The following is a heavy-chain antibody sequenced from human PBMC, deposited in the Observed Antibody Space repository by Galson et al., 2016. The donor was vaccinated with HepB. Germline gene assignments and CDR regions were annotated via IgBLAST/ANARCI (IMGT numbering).Heavy chain of an antibody. D-gene: IGHD4-23*01. CDR1: GFTFSCYT. CDR3: VRVRADYGGNMPDALDI. J-gene: IGHJ3*02. V-gene: IGHV3-21*01. Sequence: SLRLSCAASGFTFSCYTMNWVRQAPGKGLEWVSSISSGSSYIYYADSVKGRFTISRDNAKNSLYLQMNSLRAEDTAVYYCVRVRADYGGNMPDALDIWGQGTMVTVSS. CDR2: ISSGSSYI.